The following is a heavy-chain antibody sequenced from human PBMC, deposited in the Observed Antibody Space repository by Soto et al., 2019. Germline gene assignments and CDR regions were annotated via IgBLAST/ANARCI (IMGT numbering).Heavy chain of an antibody. CDR1: GGTFSSYA. CDR3: ARSQGSSTSLEIYYYYYYGMDV. Sequence: GASVKFSCKASGGTFSSYAISWVRQAPGQGLEWMGGIIPISDTTHYAQKFQGRVTITADESTSTAYMELSSLRSEDTAVYYCARSQGSSTSLEIYYYYYYGMDVWGQGTTVTVSS. V-gene: IGHV1-69*13. D-gene: IGHD2-2*01. CDR2: IIPISDTT. J-gene: IGHJ6*02.